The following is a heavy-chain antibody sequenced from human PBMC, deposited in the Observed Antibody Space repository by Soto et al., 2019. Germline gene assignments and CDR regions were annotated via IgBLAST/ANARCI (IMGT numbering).Heavy chain of an antibody. CDR1: GYTFTSYA. V-gene: IGHV1-3*01. CDR3: ARRAGGGYNYGY. J-gene: IGHJ4*02. D-gene: IGHD5-12*01. CDR2: INAGNGNT. Sequence: QVQLVQSGAEVKKPGASVKVSCKASGYTFTSYAMHWVRQAPGQRLEWMGWINAGNGNTKYSQKFQVRVSITRDPAASTAYMELSSLRSEDTAVYYCARRAGGGYNYGYWGQGTLVTVSS.